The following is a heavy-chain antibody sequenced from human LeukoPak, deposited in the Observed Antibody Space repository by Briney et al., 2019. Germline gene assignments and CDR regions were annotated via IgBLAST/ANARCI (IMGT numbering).Heavy chain of an antibody. Sequence: SETLSLTCTVSGGSISSYYWAWVRQPAGKRLEWIGRISGSGTPIYSPSLSSRVTMSLDTSKNQFSLKLTSVIAADTAVYYCATEGPMIWRPPHFDSWGQGTLVTVSS. CDR3: ATEGPMIWRPPHFDS. J-gene: IGHJ4*02. CDR1: GGSISSYY. D-gene: IGHD3-3*01. CDR2: ISGSGTP. V-gene: IGHV4-4*07.